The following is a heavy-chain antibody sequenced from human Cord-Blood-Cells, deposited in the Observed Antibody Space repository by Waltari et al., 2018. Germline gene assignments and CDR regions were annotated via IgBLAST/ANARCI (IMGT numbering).Heavy chain of an antibody. CDR3: ARVGYSSSWDAFDI. J-gene: IGHJ3*02. Sequence: QVQLQESGPGLVKPSETLSLTCTVSGGSISSYYWSWIRQPPGKGLEWIGYIYDSGSTNYNPSLKSRVTISVDTSKNQCSLKLSSVTAADTAVYYCARVGYSSSWDAFDIWGQGTMVTVSS. D-gene: IGHD6-13*01. CDR2: IYDSGST. V-gene: IGHV4-59*01. CDR1: GGSISSYY.